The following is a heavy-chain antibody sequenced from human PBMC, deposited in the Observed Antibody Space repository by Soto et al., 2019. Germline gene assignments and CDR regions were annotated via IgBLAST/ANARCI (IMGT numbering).Heavy chain of an antibody. J-gene: IGHJ4*02. Sequence: GGSLRLSCAASGFTFSSYAMSWVRQAPGKGLEWVSAISGSGGSTHYADSVKGRFTISRDNSKNTLYLQMNSLRAEDTAVYYCAKGPRYCSGGSCYRDLGYFDYWGQGTLVTVSS. CDR3: AKGPRYCSGGSCYRDLGYFDY. D-gene: IGHD2-15*01. V-gene: IGHV3-23*01. CDR1: GFTFSSYA. CDR2: ISGSGGST.